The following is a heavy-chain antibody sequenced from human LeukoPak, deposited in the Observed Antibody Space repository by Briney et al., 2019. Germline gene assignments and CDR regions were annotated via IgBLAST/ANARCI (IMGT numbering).Heavy chain of an antibody. J-gene: IGHJ4*02. CDR2: ITSSSDYI. CDR1: GFSFSHYA. V-gene: IGHV3-21*01. Sequence: PGGSLRLSCAGSGFSFSHYAINWVRQAPGKGLEWVSSITSSSDYIYYADSVKGRFTISRDNAKNSLYLQMNSLRAEDTAVYYCARGGSGGWLVDYWGQGTLVTVSS. D-gene: IGHD1-26*01. CDR3: ARGGSGGWLVDY.